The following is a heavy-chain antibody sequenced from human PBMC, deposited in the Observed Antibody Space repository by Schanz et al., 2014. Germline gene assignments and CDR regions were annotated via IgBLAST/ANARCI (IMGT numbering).Heavy chain of an antibody. CDR1: RSTFSSYT. D-gene: IGHD2-2*01. V-gene: IGHV1-69*02. CDR2: FIPILDVG. CDR3: ARGTMPGTFDI. J-gene: IGHJ3*02. Sequence: QVLLVQSGAEVKKPGSSVKVSCKASRSTFSSYTISWVRQARGQGLEWVGRFIPILDVGNYAQQFQGRVTFTADKSTSTAYMELSSLRYEDTALYYCARGTMPGTFDIWGQGTMVTVSS.